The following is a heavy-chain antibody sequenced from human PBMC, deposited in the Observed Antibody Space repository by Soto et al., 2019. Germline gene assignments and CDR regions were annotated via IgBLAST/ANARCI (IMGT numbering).Heavy chain of an antibody. Sequence: SETLSLTCTVSGGSISSGGYYWSWIRQHPGKGLEWIGYIYYSGNTYYNPSLKSRVTISEDTSKNQFSLKLSSVTAADTAVYYCTRGLFSGSSYSGSWYYFDSSAQGTLV. J-gene: IGHJ4*01. CDR2: IYYSGNT. CDR1: GGSISSGGYY. V-gene: IGHV4-31*03. CDR3: TRGLFSGSSYSGSWYYFDS. D-gene: IGHD2-15*01.